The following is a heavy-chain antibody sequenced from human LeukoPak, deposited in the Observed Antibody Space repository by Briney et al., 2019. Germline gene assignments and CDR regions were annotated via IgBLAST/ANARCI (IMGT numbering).Heavy chain of an antibody. CDR2: ISAYNGKT. CDR1: GYTFTNYG. J-gene: IGHJ6*03. V-gene: IGHV1-18*01. Sequence: ASVTVSCKASGYTFTNYGISWVRQAPGQGLEWMGWISAYNGKTNYAQNLQGRVTMTTDTSTSTAYMELRSLRSDDTAVYYCARGVNWNDLQHDYYYYMDVWGKGTTVTISS. D-gene: IGHD1-20*01. CDR3: ARGVNWNDLQHDYYYYMDV.